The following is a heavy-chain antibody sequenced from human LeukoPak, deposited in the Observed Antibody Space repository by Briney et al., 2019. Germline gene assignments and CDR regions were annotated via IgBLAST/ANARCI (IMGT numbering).Heavy chain of an antibody. V-gene: IGHV4-39*01. CDR3: AKRRGGSSELDP. CDR1: GDSISSGDYY. D-gene: IGHD6-6*01. CDR2: IRYSGST. Sequence: SETLSLTCTVSGDSISSGDYYWGWIRQPPGKGLERIGNIRYSGSTYYSPSLKSRVTISLDTSKNQFSLKLTSMTAADTAVYYCAKRRGGSSELDPWGQGTLVTVS. J-gene: IGHJ5*02.